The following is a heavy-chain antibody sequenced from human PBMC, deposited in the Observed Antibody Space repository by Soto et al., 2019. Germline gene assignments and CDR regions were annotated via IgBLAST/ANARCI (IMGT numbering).Heavy chain of an antibody. CDR3: ATDLAADYYYYGMDV. J-gene: IGHJ6*02. D-gene: IGHD2-15*01. Sequence: GASVKVSFKVSGYTLTELSMHWVRHAPGKGLEWMGGFDPEDGETIYAQKFQGRVTMTEDTSTDTAYMELSSLRSEDTAVYYCATDLAADYYYYGMDVWGQGTTVTVSS. CDR2: FDPEDGET. CDR1: GYTLTELS. V-gene: IGHV1-24*01.